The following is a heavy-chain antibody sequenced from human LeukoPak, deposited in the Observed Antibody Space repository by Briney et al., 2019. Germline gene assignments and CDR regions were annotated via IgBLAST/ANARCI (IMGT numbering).Heavy chain of an antibody. D-gene: IGHD6-19*01. Sequence: GGSLRLSCAASGFTFSSHWMSWVRQAPGKGLEWVANINQDGSEKYYVDSVKGRFTISRDNAKNSLYVKMNSLRVEDTAGYYCARRSSSGWHLDYWGQGPLVPVSA. J-gene: IGHJ4*02. CDR3: ARRSSSGWHLDY. CDR1: GFTFSSHW. V-gene: IGHV3-7*01. CDR2: INQDGSEK.